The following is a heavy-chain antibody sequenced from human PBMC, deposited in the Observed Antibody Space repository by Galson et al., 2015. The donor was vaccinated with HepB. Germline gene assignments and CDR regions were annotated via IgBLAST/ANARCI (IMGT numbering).Heavy chain of an antibody. CDR3: ARLTSGYYYDSSGYYSYFQH. CDR2: IDPSDSYA. J-gene: IGHJ1*01. D-gene: IGHD3-22*01. V-gene: IGHV5-10-1*01. Sequence: QSGAEVKKPGESLRISCKGSGYSFTSYWISWVRQMPGKGLEWMGRIDPSDSYANYSPSFQGHVTISADKSISTAYLQWSSLKASDTAMYYCARLTSGYYYDSSGYYSYFQHWGQGTLVTVSS. CDR1: GYSFTSYW.